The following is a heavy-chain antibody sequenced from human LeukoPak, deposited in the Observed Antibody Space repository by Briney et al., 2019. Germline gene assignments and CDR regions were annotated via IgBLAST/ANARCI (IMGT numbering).Heavy chain of an antibody. CDR1: GFTFNKCW. Sequence: GGSLRLSCVVSGFTFNKCWMNWVRQAPGKGLEWVAHINPDGRDKYYVDSVKGRFTISRDNAENSLYLQMNSLRVEDTAVYYCTSWGDTTAEYFQRWGQGTLDTVSS. J-gene: IGHJ1*01. D-gene: IGHD2-21*02. CDR3: TSWGDTTAEYFQR. CDR2: INPDGRDK. V-gene: IGHV3-7*01.